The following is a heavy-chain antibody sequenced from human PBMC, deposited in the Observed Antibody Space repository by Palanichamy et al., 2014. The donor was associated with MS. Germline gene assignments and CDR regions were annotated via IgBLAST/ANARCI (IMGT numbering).Heavy chain of an antibody. CDR2: IFHNGDS. J-gene: IGHJ3*01. CDR1: GDSISSSAW. V-gene: IGHV4-4*02. Sequence: QVQLQESGPGLVKPSGTLSLTCAVSGDSISSSAWWSWVRQPPGKELEWIGEIFHNGDSHYNPSLESRVTMSVDKSKSQLFLELTSVTAADTALYYCARDPWLRAFDVWGPGTMVTVSS. CDR3: ARDPWLRAFDV. D-gene: IGHD5-24*01.